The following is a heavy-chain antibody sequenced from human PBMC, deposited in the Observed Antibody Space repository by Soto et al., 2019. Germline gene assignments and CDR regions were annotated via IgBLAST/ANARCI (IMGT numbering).Heavy chain of an antibody. D-gene: IGHD7-27*01. CDR1: GFTFSSYG. J-gene: IGHJ6*02. CDR3: AKGLTLPYYYYGMDV. V-gene: IGHV3-33*06. Sequence: PGGSLRLSCAASGFTFSSYGMHWVRQAPGKGLEWVSAIRYGGGSTYYADSVKGRFTISRDNSKNTLYLQMNSLRAEDTAVYYCAKGLTLPYYYYGMDVWGQGTTVTVSS. CDR2: IRYGGGST.